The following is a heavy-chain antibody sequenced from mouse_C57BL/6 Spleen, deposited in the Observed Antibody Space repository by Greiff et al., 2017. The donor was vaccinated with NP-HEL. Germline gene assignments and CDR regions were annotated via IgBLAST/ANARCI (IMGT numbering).Heavy chain of an antibody. CDR3: SQKLITTDAMYS. CDR1: GFSLTSYG. J-gene: IGHJ4*01. V-gene: IGHV2-5*01. Sequence: QVQLQQSGPGLVQPSQSLSITCTVSGFSLTSYGVHWVRQSPGKGLEWLGVIWRGGSTDYNAAFMSRLSITKDNSKSQVFFKMNSLHADDTAIYSSSQKLITTDAMYSWSQGTSVTVSS. CDR2: IWRGGST. D-gene: IGHD1-1*01.